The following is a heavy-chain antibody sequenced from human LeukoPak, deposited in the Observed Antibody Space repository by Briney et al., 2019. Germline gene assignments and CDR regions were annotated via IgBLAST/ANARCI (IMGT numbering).Heavy chain of an antibody. CDR1: GFTFSSYG. J-gene: IGHJ4*02. CDR3: AKDLVRGVIDFDY. D-gene: IGHD3-10*01. V-gene: IGHV3-30*02. CDR2: IRYDGSNK. Sequence: GGSPRLSCAASGFTFSSYGMHWVRQAPGKGLEWVAFIRYDGSNKYYADSVKGRFTISRDNSKNTLYLQMNSLRAEDTAVYYCAKDLVRGVIDFDYWGQGTLVTVSS.